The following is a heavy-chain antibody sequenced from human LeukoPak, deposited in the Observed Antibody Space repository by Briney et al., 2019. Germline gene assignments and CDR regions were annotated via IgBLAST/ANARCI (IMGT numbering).Heavy chain of an antibody. D-gene: IGHD5-24*01. Sequence: SETLSLTCTVSGGSISSYYWSWIRQPAGKGLEWIGRIYTSGSPNYNPSLKSRVTISVDTSKNQFSLKLSSVTAADTAVYYCARYAEMATSYDAFDIWGQGTMVTVSS. CDR1: GGSISSYY. V-gene: IGHV4-4*07. J-gene: IGHJ3*02. CDR3: ARYAEMATSYDAFDI. CDR2: IYTSGSP.